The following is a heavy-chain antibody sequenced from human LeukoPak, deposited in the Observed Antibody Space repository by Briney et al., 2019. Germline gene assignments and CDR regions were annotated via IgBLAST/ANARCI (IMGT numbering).Heavy chain of an antibody. J-gene: IGHJ4*02. CDR2: IYPRDGST. CDR1: GYTVTSNY. CDR3: ARDQEGFDY. V-gene: IGHV1-46*01. Sequence: ASVKVSCKASGYTVTSNYIHWVRQTPGQGLEWMGMIYPRDGSTSYAQKLQGRVTVTRDTSTSTVHMELSGLRSEDTAVYYCARDQEGFDYWGQGTLVTVSS.